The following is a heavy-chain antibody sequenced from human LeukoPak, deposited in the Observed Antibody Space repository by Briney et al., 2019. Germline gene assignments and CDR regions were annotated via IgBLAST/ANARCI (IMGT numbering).Heavy chain of an antibody. CDR1: GGSISSGGYY. CDR2: IYHSGST. Sequence: PSETLSLTCTVSGGSISSGGYYWSWIRQPPGKGLEWIGYIYHSGSTYYNPSLKSRVTMSVDTSKNQFSLKLTSVTDADTAVYYCARDAYYYDGSGYYVVDYWGQGTLVTVSS. CDR3: ARDAYYYDGSGYYVVDY. V-gene: IGHV4-30-2*01. J-gene: IGHJ4*02. D-gene: IGHD3-22*01.